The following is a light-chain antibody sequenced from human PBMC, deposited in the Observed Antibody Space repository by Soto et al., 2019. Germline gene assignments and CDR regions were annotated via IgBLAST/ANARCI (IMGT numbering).Light chain of an antibody. CDR3: SSYTQFSTVV. V-gene: IGLV2-14*01. J-gene: IGLJ3*02. Sequence: QSALTQPASVSGSPGQSITISCTGTSSDVGAYNYVSWYRQHPGKAPKLVIYEVSSRPSGISSRFSGSKSGNTASLTISGLQAEDEADYYCSSYTQFSTVVFGGGTKLTVL. CDR1: SSDVGAYNY. CDR2: EVS.